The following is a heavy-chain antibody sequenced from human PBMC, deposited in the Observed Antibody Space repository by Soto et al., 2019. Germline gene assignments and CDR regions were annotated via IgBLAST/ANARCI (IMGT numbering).Heavy chain of an antibody. J-gene: IGHJ4*02. V-gene: IGHV3-33*01. D-gene: IGHD6-13*01. CDR2: IWYDGSNK. CDR3: ARDVDGWSEAAGIDY. CDR1: GFTFSSYG. Sequence: ESGGGVVQPGRSLRLSCAASGFTFSSYGMHWVRQAPGKGLEWVAVIWYDGSNKYYADSVKGRFTISRDNSKNTLYLQMNSLRAEDTAVYYCARDVDGWSEAAGIDYWGQGTLVTVSS.